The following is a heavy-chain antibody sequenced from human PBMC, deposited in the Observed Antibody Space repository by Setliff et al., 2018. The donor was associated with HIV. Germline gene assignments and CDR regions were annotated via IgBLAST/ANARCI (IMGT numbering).Heavy chain of an antibody. CDR1: GGSISSDNW. J-gene: IGHJ3*02. D-gene: IGHD1-26*01. CDR2: INHSGST. V-gene: IGHV4-4*02. CDR3: ARGRRNEWELLLLAFDM. Sequence: PSETLSLTCAVSGGSISSDNWWSWVRQPPGKGPEWIGEINHSGSTNYNPSLKSRVTISVDTSKNQFSLKLSSVTAADTAVYYCARGRRNEWELLLLAFDMWGQGTMVTVSS.